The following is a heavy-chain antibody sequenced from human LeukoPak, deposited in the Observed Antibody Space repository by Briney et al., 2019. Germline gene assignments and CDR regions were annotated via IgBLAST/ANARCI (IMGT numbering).Heavy chain of an antibody. V-gene: IGHV3-30*18. D-gene: IGHD6-19*01. J-gene: IGHJ4*02. CDR2: ISYDGSNK. CDR1: GFTFSSYG. Sequence: GGSLRLSCAASGFTFSSYGMHWVRQAPGKGLEWVAVISYDGSNKYYADSVKGRFTISRDNSKKTLWLQMNSLRVEDTAVYYCANQDSYSSGPAYWGQGTLVTVSS. CDR3: ANQDSYSSGPAY.